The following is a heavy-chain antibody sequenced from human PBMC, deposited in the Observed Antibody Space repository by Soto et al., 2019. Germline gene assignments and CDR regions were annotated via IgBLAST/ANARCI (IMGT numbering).Heavy chain of an antibody. CDR2: LTHEGTQE. Sequence: QVQLVESGGGVGQPGGSLRLSCVASGLTFKKYDMHWVRQTPGKGLEWLALLTHEGTQESYADSVKGRFAVSRDNSKNTVYLQLKNQSAQDSAIYYCVKGYCSVWCTSYVPPTLFDFWGQGTLVTVSS. J-gene: IGHJ4*02. D-gene: IGHD2-15*01. CDR3: VKGYCSVWCTSYVPPTLFDF. V-gene: IGHV3-30*18. CDR1: GLTFKKYD.